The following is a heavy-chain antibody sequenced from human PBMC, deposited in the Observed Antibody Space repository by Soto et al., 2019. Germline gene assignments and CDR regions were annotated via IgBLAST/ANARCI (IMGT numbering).Heavy chain of an antibody. J-gene: IGHJ4*02. D-gene: IGHD1-26*01. V-gene: IGHV5-51*01. CDR3: ARLGGIVDTGTWIQ. CDR1: GYRFSTYW. Sequence: PGESLKISCKASGYRFSTYWIGWVRQRPGKGPEWMAIIYPGDSGTRENPSFQGQVTISADKSSNTVHLQWRSLKASDTAIYYCARLGGIVDTGTWIQWGQGTPVTVSS. CDR2: IYPGDSGT.